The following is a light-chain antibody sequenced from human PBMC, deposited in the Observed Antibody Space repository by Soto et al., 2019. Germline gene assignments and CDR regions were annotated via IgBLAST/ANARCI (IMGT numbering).Light chain of an antibody. CDR2: DVT. J-gene: IGLJ3*02. CDR3: SSYAGANIVM. Sequence: QSALTQPPSASGSPGQSVTISCTGTSSDVGGYNFVSWYQQYPGKVPRLIIYDVTKRPSGVPNRFSGSKSGNTASLTVSGLQAEDEADYYCSSYAGANIVMFGGGTKLTVL. CDR1: SSDVGGYNF. V-gene: IGLV2-8*01.